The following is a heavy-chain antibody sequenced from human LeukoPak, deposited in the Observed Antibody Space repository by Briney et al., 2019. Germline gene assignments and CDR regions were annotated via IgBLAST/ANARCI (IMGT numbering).Heavy chain of an antibody. V-gene: IGHV4-34*01. J-gene: IGHJ5*02. CDR1: GGSFSGYY. Sequence: YPSETLSLTCAVYGGSFSGYYWSWIRQPPGKGLEWIGEINHSGSTNYNPSLKSRVTISVDTSKNQFSLKLSSVTAADTAVYYCARAGMVYAIIRLGNWFDPWGQGALVTVSS. D-gene: IGHD2-8*01. CDR3: ARAGMVYAIIRLGNWFDP. CDR2: INHSGST.